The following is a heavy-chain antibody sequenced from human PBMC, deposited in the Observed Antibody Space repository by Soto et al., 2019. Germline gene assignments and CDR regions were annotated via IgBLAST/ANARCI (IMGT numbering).Heavy chain of an antibody. Sequence: EVQLLEFGGGLVQPGESLRLSCAATGFTVSSYGMSWVRQAPGKGLEWISGLSDSGGRTTYADSVKGRFTISRDNSNNTLYLQMNSLRVDDTAVYYCAKDSGYDSTDWGQGTLVTVSS. CDR3: AKDSGYDSTD. D-gene: IGHD3-22*01. V-gene: IGHV3-23*01. CDR2: LSDSGGRT. J-gene: IGHJ4*02. CDR1: GFTVSSYG.